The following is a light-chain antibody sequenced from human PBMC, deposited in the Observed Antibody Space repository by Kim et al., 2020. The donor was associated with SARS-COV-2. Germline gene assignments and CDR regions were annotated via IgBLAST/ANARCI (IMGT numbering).Light chain of an antibody. CDR1: QSVSSTY. V-gene: IGKV3-20*01. Sequence: PGERATVSCRASQSVSSTYLAWYQQKFGQAPRLLIYGASTRATGIPDRFSGSASGTDFTLTISRLEPEDFAVYYCQQYGTSQWTFGQGTKV. CDR2: GAS. CDR3: QQYGTSQWT. J-gene: IGKJ1*01.